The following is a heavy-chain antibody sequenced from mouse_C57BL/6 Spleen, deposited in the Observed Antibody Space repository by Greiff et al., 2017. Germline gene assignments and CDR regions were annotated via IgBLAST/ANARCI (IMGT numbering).Heavy chain of an antibody. J-gene: IGHJ3*01. D-gene: IGHD2-4*01. CDR1: GYTFTSYW. CDR3: AFYYDYDGAY. Sequence: QVQLQQPGAELVKPGASVKLSCKASGYTFTSYWMHWVKQRPGQGLEWIGMIHPNSGSTNYNEKFKSKATLTVDKSSSTAYMQLSSLTSEDSAVYYCAFYYDYDGAYWGQGTLVTVSA. CDR2: IHPNSGST. V-gene: IGHV1-64*01.